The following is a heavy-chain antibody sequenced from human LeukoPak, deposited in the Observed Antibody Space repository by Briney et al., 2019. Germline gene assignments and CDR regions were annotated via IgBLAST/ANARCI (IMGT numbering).Heavy chain of an antibody. Sequence: PGRSLRLSCAASGFTFDDYAMHWVRQAPGKGLEWVSGISWNSGSIGYADSVKGRFTISRDNAKNPLYLQMNSLRAEDTAVYYCAKDFSAPHHSPRRDRNWFDPWGQGTLVTVSS. CDR2: ISWNSGSI. CDR1: GFTFDDYA. V-gene: IGHV3-9*01. CDR3: AKDFSAPHHSPRRDRNWFDP. J-gene: IGHJ5*02. D-gene: IGHD6-13*01.